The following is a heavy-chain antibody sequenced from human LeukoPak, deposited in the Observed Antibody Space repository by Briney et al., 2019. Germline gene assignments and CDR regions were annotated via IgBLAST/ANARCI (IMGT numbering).Heavy chain of an antibody. D-gene: IGHD1-26*01. V-gene: IGHV4-34*01. CDR1: GGTFSGYY. Sequence: SETLSLTCAVSGGTFSGYYWSWIRQPPGKGLEWIGGINHNGSTNYKPSLKSRVTISVDTSKSQFSLKLSSVTAADTAVYYCARGWELLRPFDYWGQGTLVTVSS. CDR3: ARGWELLRPFDY. J-gene: IGHJ4*02. CDR2: INHNGST.